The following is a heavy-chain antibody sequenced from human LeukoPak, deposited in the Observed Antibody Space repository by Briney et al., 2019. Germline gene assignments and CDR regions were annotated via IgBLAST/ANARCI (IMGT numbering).Heavy chain of an antibody. J-gene: IGHJ3*02. D-gene: IGHD3-10*01. CDR2: ISAYNGNT. CDR3: AREILWFGELLSFDAFDI. V-gene: IGHV1-18*01. Sequence: ASVKVSCKASGYTFTSYGISWVRQAPGQGLEWMGWISAYNGNTNYAQKFQGRVTMTTDTSTSTAYMELSSLRSEDTAVYYCAREILWFGELLSFDAFDIWGQGTMVTVSS. CDR1: GYTFTSYG.